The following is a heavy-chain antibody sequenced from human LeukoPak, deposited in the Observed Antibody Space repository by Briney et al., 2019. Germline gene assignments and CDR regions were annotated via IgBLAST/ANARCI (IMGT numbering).Heavy chain of an antibody. J-gene: IGHJ4*02. V-gene: IGHV3-23*01. CDR1: GFTFSSYG. CDR3: AKDRISTGSNDY. CDR2: ISGSGDET. Sequence: QPGRSLRLSCAASGFTFSSYGMSWVRQAPGKGLEWVSVISGSGDETYYADSVKGRFTISRDNSKYTLFLQMNSLRAEDTAVYYCAKDRISTGSNDYWGQGTLVTVSS. D-gene: IGHD3-10*01.